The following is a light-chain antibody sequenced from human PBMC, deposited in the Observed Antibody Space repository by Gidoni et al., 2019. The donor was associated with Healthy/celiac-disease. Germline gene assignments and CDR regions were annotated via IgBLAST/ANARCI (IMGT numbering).Light chain of an antibody. V-gene: IGKV3-11*01. CDR1: QRVSSY. CDR2: DAS. Sequence: EIVLTQSPATLSLSPGDRATLSCRASQRVSSYLAWYQQKPGQAPRLLIYDASNRATGIPARFSGSGSGTDFTLTISSLEPEDVAVYYCQQRSNWPPITFGQGTRLEIK. J-gene: IGKJ5*01. CDR3: QQRSNWPPIT.